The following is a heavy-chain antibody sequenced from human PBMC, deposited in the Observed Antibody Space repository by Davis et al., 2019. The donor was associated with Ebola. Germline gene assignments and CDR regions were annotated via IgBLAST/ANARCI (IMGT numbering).Heavy chain of an antibody. CDR2: MWYDGSNK. CDR1: GFTFSGSA. V-gene: IGHV3-33*08. J-gene: IGHJ4*02. CDR3: ARVSSHGDPDY. Sequence: GGSLRLSCAASGFTFSGSAMHWVRQAPGKGLEWVAVMWYDGSNKYYADSVQGRFTISRDNSKNTLYLQMNSLRAEDTAGYYCARVSSHGDPDYWGQGTLVTVSS. D-gene: IGHD4-17*01.